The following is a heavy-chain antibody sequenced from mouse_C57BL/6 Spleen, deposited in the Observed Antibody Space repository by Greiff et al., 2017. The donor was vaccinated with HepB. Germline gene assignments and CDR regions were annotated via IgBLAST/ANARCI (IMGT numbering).Heavy chain of an antibody. D-gene: IGHD2-5*01. Sequence: EVQRVESGPELVKPGDSVKISCKASGYSFTGYFMNWVMQSHGKSLEWIGRINPYNGDTFYNQKFKGKATLTVDKSSSTAHMELRSLTSEDSAVYYCARGGSNYVSMDYWGQGTSVTVSS. CDR1: GYSFTGYF. J-gene: IGHJ4*01. CDR2: INPYNGDT. CDR3: ARGGSNYVSMDY. V-gene: IGHV1-20*01.